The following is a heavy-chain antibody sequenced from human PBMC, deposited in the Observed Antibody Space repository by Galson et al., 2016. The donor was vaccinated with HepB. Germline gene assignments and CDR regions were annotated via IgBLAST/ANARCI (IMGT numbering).Heavy chain of an antibody. CDR1: GFTFRSYG. J-gene: IGHJ6*02. Sequence: SLRLSCVASGFTFRSYGMNWVRQAPGKGLEWVSGISGSGGGAYYGDSVKGRFTISRDNSKNTLHLQINSLRAEDTAVYYCAKEGRLGAGLDVWGQGTTVTVSS. CDR3: AKEGRLGAGLDV. CDR2: ISGSGGGA. V-gene: IGHV3-23*01. D-gene: IGHD3-10*01.